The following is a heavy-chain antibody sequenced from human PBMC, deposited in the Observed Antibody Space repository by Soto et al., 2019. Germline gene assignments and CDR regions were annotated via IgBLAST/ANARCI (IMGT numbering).Heavy chain of an antibody. D-gene: IGHD6-19*01. CDR3: ARLLRSGWYRVYGMDV. CDR2: MNPNSGNT. Sequence: QVQLVQSGAEVKKPGASVKVSCKASGYTFTSYDINWVRQATGQGLEWMGWMNPNSGNTGYAQKFQGRVTMTRNTSISTAYMELSSLRSEDTAVYYCARLLRSGWYRVYGMDVWGQGTTVTVSS. CDR1: GYTFTSYD. V-gene: IGHV1-8*01. J-gene: IGHJ6*02.